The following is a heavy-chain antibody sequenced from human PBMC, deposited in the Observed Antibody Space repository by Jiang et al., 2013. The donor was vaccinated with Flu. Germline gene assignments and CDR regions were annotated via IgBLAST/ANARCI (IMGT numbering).Heavy chain of an antibody. CDR1: GGSISSYY. Sequence: GPGLVKPSETLSLTCTVSGGSISSYYWSWIRQPPGKGLEWIGYIYYSGSTNYNPSLKSRVTISVDTSKNQFSLKLSSVTAADTAVYYCARGGPAAILDYWGQGTLVTVSS. D-gene: IGHD2-2*02. J-gene: IGHJ4*02. V-gene: IGHV4-59*01. CDR2: IYYSGST. CDR3: ARGGPAAILDY.